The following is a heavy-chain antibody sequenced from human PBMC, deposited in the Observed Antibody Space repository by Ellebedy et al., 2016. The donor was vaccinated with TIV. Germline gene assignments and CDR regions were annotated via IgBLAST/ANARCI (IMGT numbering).Heavy chain of an antibody. V-gene: IGHV1-18*01. CDR2: TSTYNGDK. CDR3: TRDCSSSACHAYYYYYGMDV. D-gene: IGHD2-2*01. J-gene: IGHJ6*02. Sequence: AASVKVSCKGSGGPFSNYAISWVRQAPGQGLEGMAWTSTYNGDKKFAQQFQDRVTLTTETSTSTVYMELRSLRSDDSAMYYCTRDCSSSACHAYYYYYGMDVWGQGTSVTVSS. CDR1: GGPFSNYA.